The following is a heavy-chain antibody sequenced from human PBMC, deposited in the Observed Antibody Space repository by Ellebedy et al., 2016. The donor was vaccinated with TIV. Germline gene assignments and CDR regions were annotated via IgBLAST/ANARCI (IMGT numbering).Heavy chain of an antibody. D-gene: IGHD2-21*02. J-gene: IGHJ5*02. CDR1: GFTFSSYT. V-gene: IGHV3-48*02. Sequence: PGGSLRLSCAASGFTFSSYTMNRVRQAPGKGLEWLSQISSSSSSIYYADSVKGRFTISRDNAKNSLYLQINSLRDEDTAVYYCARSIGVADCSWGQGTLVTVSS. CDR3: ARSIGVADCS. CDR2: ISSSSSSI.